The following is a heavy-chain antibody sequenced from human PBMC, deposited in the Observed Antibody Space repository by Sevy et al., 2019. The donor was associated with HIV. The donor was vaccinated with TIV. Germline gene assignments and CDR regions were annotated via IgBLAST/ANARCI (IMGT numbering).Heavy chain of an antibody. CDR3: ARDREGVDTAMVTWRYYYYGMDV. J-gene: IGHJ6*02. CDR1: GFTFSSYA. V-gene: IGHV3-30-3*01. D-gene: IGHD5-18*01. CDR2: ISYDGSNK. Sequence: GGSLRLSCAASGFTFSSYAMHWVRQAPGKGLEWVAVISYDGSNKYYADSVKGRFTISRDNSKNTLYLQMKSLRAEDTAVYYCARDREGVDTAMVTWRYYYYGMDVWGQGTTVTVSS.